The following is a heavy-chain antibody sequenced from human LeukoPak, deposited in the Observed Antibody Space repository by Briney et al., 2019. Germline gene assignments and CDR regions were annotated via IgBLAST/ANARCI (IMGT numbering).Heavy chain of an antibody. D-gene: IGHD6-13*01. J-gene: IGHJ4*02. V-gene: IGHV3-23*01. CDR2: ISGSGGST. CDR1: GSTFSSYA. CDR3: SKDKQQLGSGFYY. Sequence: GGSLRLSCAASGSTFSSYAMSWVRQAPGKGLEWVSAISGSGGSTYYADSVKGRFTISRDNSKNKLYLQMNSLRAEDTAVYYCSKDKQQLGSGFYYWGQGTLVTVSS.